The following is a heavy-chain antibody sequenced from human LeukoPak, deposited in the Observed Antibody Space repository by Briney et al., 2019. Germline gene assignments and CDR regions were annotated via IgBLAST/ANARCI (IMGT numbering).Heavy chain of an antibody. D-gene: IGHD3-10*01. CDR1: GGSISSGDYY. CDR3: ARGGGDTMVRGVIWNY. V-gene: IGHV4-30-4*01. J-gene: IGHJ4*02. CDR2: IYYSGST. Sequence: SETLSLTCTVSGGSISSGDYYWSWIRQPPGKGLEWIGYIYYSGSTYYNPSLKSRVTISVDTPKNQFSLKLSSVTAADTAVYYWARGGGDTMVRGVIWNYWGQGTLVTVSS.